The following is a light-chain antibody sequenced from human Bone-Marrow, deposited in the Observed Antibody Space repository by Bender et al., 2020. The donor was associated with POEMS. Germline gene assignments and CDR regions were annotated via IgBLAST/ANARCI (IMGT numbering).Light chain of an antibody. V-gene: IGLV3-21*02. CDR2: DDR. CDR1: NIGRKN. J-gene: IGLJ1*01. Sequence: SYVLIQTPSVSVAPGRTARITCGGTNIGRKNVHWYQQRPGQAPVLVVYDDRDRPPGIPERFSGSSSGTTVTLTISGVQAEDEADYYCQSADNSDFYVFGTGTKVTVL. CDR3: QSADNSDFYV.